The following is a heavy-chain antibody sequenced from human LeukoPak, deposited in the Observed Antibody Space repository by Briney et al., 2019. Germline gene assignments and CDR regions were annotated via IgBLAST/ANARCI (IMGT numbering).Heavy chain of an antibody. CDR3: ARTYMTSARFDP. D-gene: IGHD2-21*02. J-gene: IGHJ5*02. Sequence: SETLSLTCAVYGGSFSGYHWTWIRQSPGKGLEWIGDINHSGSTNYNASLKSRVTISVDTSKNQFSLKLSSVTAADTAVYYCARTYMTSARFDPWAREPWSPSPQ. CDR1: GGSFSGYH. V-gene: IGHV4-34*09. CDR2: INHSGST.